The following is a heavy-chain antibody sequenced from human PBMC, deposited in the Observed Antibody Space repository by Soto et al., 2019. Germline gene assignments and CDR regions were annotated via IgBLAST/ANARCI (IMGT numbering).Heavy chain of an antibody. CDR3: ARRVRIKEGYIAAAGTGYYYGMDV. D-gene: IGHD6-13*01. CDR1: GGTFSSYA. Sequence: ASVKVSCKASGGTFSSYAISWVRQAPGQGLEWMGGIIPIFGTANYAQKFQGRVTITADESTSTAYMELSSLRSEDTAVYYCARRVRIKEGYIAAAGTGYYYGMDVWGQGTTVTVSS. CDR2: IIPIFGTA. J-gene: IGHJ6*02. V-gene: IGHV1-69*13.